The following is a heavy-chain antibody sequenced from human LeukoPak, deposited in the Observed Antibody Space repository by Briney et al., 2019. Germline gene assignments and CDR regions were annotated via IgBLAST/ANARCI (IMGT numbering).Heavy chain of an antibody. CDR1: VGSFSNYH. Sequence: KPSETLSLTCAVYVGSFSNYHWSWIRQPPGQGLEWTGEINHSGHTKYNPSLKSRVTISVDTSKNQFSLKLSSVTAADTAVYYCARGSSGYSFDYWGQGTLVTVSS. D-gene: IGHD3-22*01. J-gene: IGHJ4*02. V-gene: IGHV4-34*01. CDR3: ARGSSGYSFDY. CDR2: INHSGHT.